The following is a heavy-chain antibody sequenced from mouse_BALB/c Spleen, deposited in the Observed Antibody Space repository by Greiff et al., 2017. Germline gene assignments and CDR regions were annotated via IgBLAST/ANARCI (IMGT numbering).Heavy chain of an antibody. CDR2: IDPYDSYT. V-gene: IGHV1-69*02. Sequence: VQLQQPGAELVKPGASVKLSCKASGYTFTSYWMHWVKQRPGQGLEWIGEIDPYDSYTNYNQKFKGKATLTVDKSSSTAHMQLSSLTSEDSAVYYCARILLLGAMDYWGQGTSVTVSS. D-gene: IGHD2-10*01. CDR3: ARILLLGAMDY. CDR1: GYTFTSYW. J-gene: IGHJ4*01.